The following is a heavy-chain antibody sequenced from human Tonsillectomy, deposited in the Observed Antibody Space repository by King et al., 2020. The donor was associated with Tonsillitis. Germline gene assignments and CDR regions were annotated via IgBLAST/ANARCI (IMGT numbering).Heavy chain of an antibody. J-gene: IGHJ3*02. Sequence: VQLVESGAEVKKPGASVKVSCKASGYTFTSYDINWVRQATGQGLEWMGWMNPNSGNTGYAQKFQGRVTMTRNTSISTAYMELSSLRSEDTAVYYCARTLFATMIVVVTDAFDIWGQGTMVTVSS. CDR2: MNPNSGNT. CDR1: GYTFTSYD. CDR3: ARTLFATMIVVVTDAFDI. D-gene: IGHD3-22*01. V-gene: IGHV1-8*01.